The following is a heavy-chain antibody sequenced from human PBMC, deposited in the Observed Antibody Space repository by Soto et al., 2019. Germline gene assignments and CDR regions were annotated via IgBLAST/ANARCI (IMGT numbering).Heavy chain of an antibody. CDR3: ASAGIAARPLFDY. CDR2: IIPILGIA. Sequence: QVQLVQSGAEVKKPGSSVKVSCKASGGTFSSYTISWVRQAPGQGLEWMGRIIPILGIANYAQKFQGRVTITADKSTSTAYMELISLRSEDTAVYYCASAGIAARPLFDYWGQGTLVTVSS. V-gene: IGHV1-69*02. J-gene: IGHJ4*02. CDR1: GGTFSSYT. D-gene: IGHD6-6*01.